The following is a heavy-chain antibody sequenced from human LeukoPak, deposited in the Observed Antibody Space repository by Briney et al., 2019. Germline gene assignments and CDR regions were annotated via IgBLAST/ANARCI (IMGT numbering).Heavy chain of an antibody. Sequence: SETLSLTCSVSGGSISSSSHSWGWIRQSPGKGLEWIGSIYYSGSTFYNPSLKSRVTISVDRSKNQFSLKLSSVTAADTAVYYCARVFSTNYYDNRGWFDPWGQGTLVTVSS. D-gene: IGHD3-22*01. CDR2: IYYSGST. J-gene: IGHJ5*02. CDR1: GGSISSSSHS. V-gene: IGHV4-39*07. CDR3: ARVFSTNYYDNRGWFDP.